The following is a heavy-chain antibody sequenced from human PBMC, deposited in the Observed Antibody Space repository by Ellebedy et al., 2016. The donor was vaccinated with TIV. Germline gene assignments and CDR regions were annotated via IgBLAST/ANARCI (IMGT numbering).Heavy chain of an antibody. CDR3: ARSRKVFEKIYEYYYYMDV. Sequence: GESLKISXAASELTFSIDWMSWARQAPGKGLEWVANIKQDGSEKYYVDSVKGRFTISRDNAKNSLYLQMNSLRVEDTAVYYCARSRKVFEKIYEYYYYMDVWGKGTTVTVSS. CDR2: IKQDGSEK. V-gene: IGHV3-7*01. CDR1: ELTFSIDW. D-gene: IGHD3-16*01. J-gene: IGHJ6*03.